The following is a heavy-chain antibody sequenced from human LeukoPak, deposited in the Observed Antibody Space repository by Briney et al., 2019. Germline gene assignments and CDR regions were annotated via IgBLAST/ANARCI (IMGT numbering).Heavy chain of an antibody. Sequence: GASVKVSCKASGYIFTSHYIHWVRQAPGQGLEWMGIINPSGGSTTYAQKFQGRVTMARDMSTSTVSMELSSLRSEDTAVYYCARARSMGLLYYYMDVWGKGTTVTVSS. CDR1: GYIFTSHY. CDR3: ARARSMGLLYYYMDV. J-gene: IGHJ6*03. V-gene: IGHV1-46*01. CDR2: INPSGGST. D-gene: IGHD2-2*02.